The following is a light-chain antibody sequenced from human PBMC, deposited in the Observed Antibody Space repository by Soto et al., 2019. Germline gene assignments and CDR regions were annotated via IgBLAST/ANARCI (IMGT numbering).Light chain of an antibody. CDR2: ATS. CDR1: QNIGSF. V-gene: IGKV1-39*01. Sequence: DIQMTQSPSCLSASVGDRVTITCRASQNIGSFLNWYHQKPGKAPRLLIYATSSLQSGVPSRFSGSRSGADFTLTITSLQPEDFGTFYCQQSYGNPGFAPGTKVHIK. CDR3: QQSYGNPG. J-gene: IGKJ3*01.